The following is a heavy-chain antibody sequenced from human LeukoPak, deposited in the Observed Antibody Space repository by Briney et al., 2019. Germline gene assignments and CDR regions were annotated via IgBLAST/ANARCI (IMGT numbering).Heavy chain of an antibody. D-gene: IGHD5-18*01. CDR2: INPNSGGT. V-gene: IGHV1-2*06. CDR3: ASAGYSYGGPHY. Sequence: ASVKASCKASGYTFTGYYMHWVRQAPGQGLEWMGRINPNSGGTNFAQKFQGRVTMTRDTSISTAYMELSRLRSDDTAGYYCASAGYSYGGPHYWGQGTLVTVSS. CDR1: GYTFTGYY. J-gene: IGHJ4*02.